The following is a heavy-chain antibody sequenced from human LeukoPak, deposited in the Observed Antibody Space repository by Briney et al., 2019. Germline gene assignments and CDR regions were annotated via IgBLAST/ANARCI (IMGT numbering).Heavy chain of an antibody. D-gene: IGHD3-3*01. Sequence: PGGSLRLSCAASGFTFSSYWMSWVGQAPGKGLEWLAKIKQDGSEKYYVDSVKGRFTISRDNAKNSLYLQMNSLRAEDTAVYYCARVGYDFWSGYYTIDYWGQGTLVTVSS. CDR2: IKQDGSEK. V-gene: IGHV3-7*04. J-gene: IGHJ4*02. CDR3: ARVGYDFWSGYYTIDY. CDR1: GFTFSSYW.